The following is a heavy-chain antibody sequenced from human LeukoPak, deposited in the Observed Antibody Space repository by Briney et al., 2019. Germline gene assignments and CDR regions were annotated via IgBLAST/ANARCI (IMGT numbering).Heavy chain of an antibody. J-gene: IGHJ5*02. CDR3: ARDLGITMVRGVLDP. CDR1: GGTFSSYA. CDR2: ISAYNGNT. V-gene: IGHV1-18*01. Sequence: GASVKVSCKASGGTFSSYAISWVRQAPGQGLEWMGWISAYNGNTNYAQKLQGRVTMTTDTSTSTAYMELRSLRSDDTAVYYCARDLGITMVRGVLDPWGQGTLVTVSS. D-gene: IGHD3-10*01.